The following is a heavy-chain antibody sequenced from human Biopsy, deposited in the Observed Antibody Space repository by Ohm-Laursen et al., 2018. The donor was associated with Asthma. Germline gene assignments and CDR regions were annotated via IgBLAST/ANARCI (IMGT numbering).Heavy chain of an antibody. CDR3: AKERYYDFWSGYPI. J-gene: IGHJ3*02. D-gene: IGHD3-3*01. CDR2: IWYDGSNK. Sequence: SLRLSCAAPGFTFSSYGMHWVRQAPGKGLEWVAVIWYDGSNKYYADSVKGRFTISRDNSKNTLYLQMNSLRAEDTAVYYCAKERYYDFWSGYPIWGQGTMVTVSS. V-gene: IGHV3-33*06. CDR1: GFTFSSYG.